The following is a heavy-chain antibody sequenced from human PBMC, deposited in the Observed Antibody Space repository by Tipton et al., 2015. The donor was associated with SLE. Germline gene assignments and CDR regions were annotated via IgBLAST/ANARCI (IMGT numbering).Heavy chain of an antibody. CDR3: ARDGETGTYFDY. CDR2: ISYDGSNK. V-gene: IGHV3-30*12. D-gene: IGHD3-10*01. CDR1: GFTFSSYG. J-gene: IGHJ4*02. Sequence: SLRLSCAASGFTFSSYGMHWVRQAPGKGLEWVAVISYDGSNKYYADSVKGRFTISRDNAKNSLYLQMNSLRAEDTAVYYCARDGETGTYFDYWGQGTLVTVSS.